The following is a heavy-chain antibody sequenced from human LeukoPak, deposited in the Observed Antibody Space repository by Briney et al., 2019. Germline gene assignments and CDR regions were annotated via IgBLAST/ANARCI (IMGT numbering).Heavy chain of an antibody. CDR1: GFTSSSYS. V-gene: IGHV3-21*01. CDR3: AREPVAPRPIYYYGMDV. CDR2: ISSSSSYI. Sequence: GGSLRLSCAASGFTSSSYSMNWVRQAPGKGLEWVSSISSSSSYIYYADSVKGRFTISRDNAKNSLYLQMNSLRAEDTAVYYCAREPVAPRPIYYYGMDVWGQGTTVTVSS. J-gene: IGHJ6*02. D-gene: IGHD6-6*01.